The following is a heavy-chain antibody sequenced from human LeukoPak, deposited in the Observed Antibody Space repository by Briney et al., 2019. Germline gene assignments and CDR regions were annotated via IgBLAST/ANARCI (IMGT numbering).Heavy chain of an antibody. CDR2: IIPIFGTA. V-gene: IGHV1-69*01. CDR3: ARDVYDYVWGSYRYRGFDY. Sequence: SVKVSCKASGGTFSSYAISWVRQAPGQGLEWMGGIIPIFGTANYAQKFQGRVTITADESTSTAYMELSSLRSEDTAVYYCARDVYDYVWGSYRYRGFDYWGQGTLVTVSS. CDR1: GGTFSSYA. J-gene: IGHJ4*02. D-gene: IGHD3-16*02.